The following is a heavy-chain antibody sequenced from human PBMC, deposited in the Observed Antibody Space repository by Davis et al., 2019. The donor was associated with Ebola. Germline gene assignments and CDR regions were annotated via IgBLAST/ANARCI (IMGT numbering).Heavy chain of an antibody. D-gene: IGHD1-26*01. V-gene: IGHV3-33*01. J-gene: IGHJ4*02. Sequence: GESLKISCAASGFTFSSYVMHWVRQAPGKGLEWVAVIWYDGSNKYYADSVKGRFTISRDNSKNTLYLQMNSLRAEDTAVYYCARERSYSAFDYWGQGTLVTVSS. CDR2: IWYDGSNK. CDR1: GFTFSSYV. CDR3: ARERSYSAFDY.